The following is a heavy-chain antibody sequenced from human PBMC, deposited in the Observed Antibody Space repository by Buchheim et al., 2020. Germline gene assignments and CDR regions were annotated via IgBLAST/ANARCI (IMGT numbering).Heavy chain of an antibody. CDR3: ARLLATTVAFDF. J-gene: IGHJ4*02. D-gene: IGHD1-1*01. V-gene: IGHV4-31*03. CDR2: IIFSGSS. CDR1: GGSISSAAYF. Sequence: QVQLQESGPGLVKPSETLSVTCPVSGGSISSAAYFWSCLRQHPGKGLGWLGFIIFSGSSYYHPSLTSRLTISVDSSRNQFSLRLSYVTAADTAVYYCARLLATTVAFDFWGQGTL.